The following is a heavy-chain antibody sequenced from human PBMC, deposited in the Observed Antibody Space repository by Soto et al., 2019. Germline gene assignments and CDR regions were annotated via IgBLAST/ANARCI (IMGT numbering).Heavy chain of an antibody. V-gene: IGHV3-30-3*01. J-gene: IGHJ4*02. CDR2: ISYDGSNK. CDR1: GFTFSSYA. D-gene: IGHD6-6*01. Sequence: GESLKISCAASGFTFSSYAMHWVRQAPGKGLEWVAVISYDGSNKYYADSVKGRFTISRDNSKNTLYLQMNSLRAEDTAVYYCARDLTRLSIAAPDYWGQGTLVTVSS. CDR3: ARDLTRLSIAAPDY.